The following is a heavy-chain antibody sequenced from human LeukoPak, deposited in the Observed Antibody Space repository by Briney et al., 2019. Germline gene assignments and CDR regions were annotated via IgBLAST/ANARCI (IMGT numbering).Heavy chain of an antibody. V-gene: IGHV4-39*07. CDR2: IYYSKNT. Sequence: PSETLSLTCTVSGGSISSSSAYWGWIRQPPGKRLEWIGSIYYSKNTYYNPSLKSRVTISVDTSKNQFSLKLSSVTAADTAVYSCARGRYGDYERYFDYWGQGTLVTVSS. D-gene: IGHD4-17*01. J-gene: IGHJ4*02. CDR1: GGSISSSSAY. CDR3: ARGRYGDYERYFDY.